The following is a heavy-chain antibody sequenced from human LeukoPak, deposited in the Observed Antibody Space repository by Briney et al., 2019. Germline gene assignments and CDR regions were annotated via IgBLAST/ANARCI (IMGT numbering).Heavy chain of an antibody. J-gene: IGHJ6*03. CDR1: GYTFTGYY. CDR2: INPNSGGT. Sequence: ASVKVSCKASGYTFTGYYMHWVRQAPGQGLEWMGWINPNSGGTNYAQNFQGRVTMTRDTSISTAYMELSRLRSDDTAVYYCASHSSYYYYMDVWGKGTTVTVSS. V-gene: IGHV1-2*02. CDR3: ASHSSYYYYMDV.